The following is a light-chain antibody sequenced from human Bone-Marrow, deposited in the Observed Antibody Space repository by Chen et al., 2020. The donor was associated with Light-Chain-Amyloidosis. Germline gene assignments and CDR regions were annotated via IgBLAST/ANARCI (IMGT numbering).Light chain of an antibody. CDR1: DLPTKY. CDR2: RDT. CDR3: QSADSSGTYEVI. J-gene: IGLJ2*01. V-gene: IGLV3-25*03. Sequence: SYDLTQPPSVSVSPGQTARITCSGDDLPTKYAYWYQQKPGQAPVLVIHRDTERPSGISDRFSGSSSGTTATLTISGVQAEDEADYHWQSADSSGTYEVIFGGGTKLTVL.